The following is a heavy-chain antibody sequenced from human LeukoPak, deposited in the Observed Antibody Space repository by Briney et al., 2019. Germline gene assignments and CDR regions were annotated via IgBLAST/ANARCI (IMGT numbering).Heavy chain of an antibody. CDR3: AREQPAGSTDY. CDR2: VSPDGRTT. J-gene: IGHJ4*02. CDR1: GFIFD. Sequence: GGSLRLSCAASGFIFDLHWVRQAPGKGLEYVSVVSPDGRTTYYTNSVKGRFTISRDNSKNTIYLQMGSLRDDDTAVYYCAREQPAGSTDYWGQGTLVTVSS. V-gene: IGHV3-64*01. D-gene: IGHD2-2*01.